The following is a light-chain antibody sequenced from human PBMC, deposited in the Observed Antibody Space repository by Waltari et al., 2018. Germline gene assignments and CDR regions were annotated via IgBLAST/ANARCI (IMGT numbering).Light chain of an antibody. CDR3: QQYKTLYT. Sequence: DIQMTQSQSTLSASVGDRVTITCRASQSIDRWLAWYQQKPGKAPILLIYKASNLKSGVPPRFSGSGSGSEYTLTINSLQPDDFASYYCQQYKTLYTFGQGTKLEIK. V-gene: IGKV1-5*03. CDR1: QSIDRW. CDR2: KAS. J-gene: IGKJ2*01.